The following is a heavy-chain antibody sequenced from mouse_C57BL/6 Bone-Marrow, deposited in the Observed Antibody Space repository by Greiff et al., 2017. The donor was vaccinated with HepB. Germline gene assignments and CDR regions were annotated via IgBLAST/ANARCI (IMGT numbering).Heavy chain of an antibody. CDR1: GYTFTSYW. J-gene: IGHJ3*01. CDR3: AREGVYYGYDRLAY. Sequence: VQLQQPGAELVLPGASVKLSCKASGYTFTSYWMHWVKQRPGQGLEWIGEIDPSDSYTNYNQKFKGKSTLTVDKSSSTAYMQLSSLTSEESAVYYCAREGVYYGYDRLAYWGQGTLVTVSA. D-gene: IGHD2-2*01. V-gene: IGHV1-69*01. CDR2: IDPSDSYT.